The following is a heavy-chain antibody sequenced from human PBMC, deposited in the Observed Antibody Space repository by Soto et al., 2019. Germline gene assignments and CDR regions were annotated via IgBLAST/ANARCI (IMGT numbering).Heavy chain of an antibody. CDR3: ARLMYHYDSSGYYQAHYYYGMDV. CDR1: GYTFTSYD. V-gene: IGHV1-8*01. Sequence: QVQLVQSGAEVKKPGASVKVSCKASGYTFTSYDINWVRQATGQGLEWMGWMNPNSGNTGYAQKFQGRVTMTRNTSISTAYMELSSLRSEDTAVYYCARLMYHYDSSGYYQAHYYYGMDVWGQGTTVTVSS. J-gene: IGHJ6*02. D-gene: IGHD3-22*01. CDR2: MNPNSGNT.